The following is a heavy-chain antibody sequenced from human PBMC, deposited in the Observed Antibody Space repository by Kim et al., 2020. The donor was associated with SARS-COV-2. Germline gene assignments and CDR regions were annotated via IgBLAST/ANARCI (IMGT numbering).Heavy chain of an antibody. V-gene: IGHV3-30-3*01. CDR3: ARDPWSRLRGLIYSYYGMDV. J-gene: IGHJ6*02. Sequence: GGSLRLSCAASGFTLSTYAMHWVRQTPGKGLEWVAVISYDGSNNYYADSVKGRFTISRDNSKNTLYLQTNSLRPEDTAVYHCARDPWSRLRGLIYSYYGMDVWGQGTTVTVSS. CDR2: ISYDGSNN. CDR1: GFTLSTYA. D-gene: IGHD3-10*01.